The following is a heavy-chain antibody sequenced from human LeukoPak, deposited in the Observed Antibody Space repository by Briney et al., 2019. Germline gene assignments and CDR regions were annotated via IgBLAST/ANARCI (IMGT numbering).Heavy chain of an antibody. Sequence: SQTLSLTCTVSGGSISSGSYYWSWIRQPAGKGLEWIGRIYTSGSTNYNPSLKSRVTISVDTSKNQFSLKLSSVTAADTAVYYCARRGSHWYFDLWGRGTLVTVSS. CDR1: GGSISSGSYY. J-gene: IGHJ2*01. V-gene: IGHV4-61*02. D-gene: IGHD2-15*01. CDR2: IYTSGST. CDR3: ARRGSHWYFDL.